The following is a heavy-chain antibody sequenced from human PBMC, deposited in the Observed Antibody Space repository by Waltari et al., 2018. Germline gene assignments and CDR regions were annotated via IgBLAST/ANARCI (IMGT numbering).Heavy chain of an antibody. CDR2: IKSKPDGGTT. CDR3: TTGFIPIVCGGDCYSEAADYYYYGMDV. J-gene: IGHJ6*02. Sequence: EVQLVESGGGLVKPGGSLRLSCAASGFTFSNAWMSWVRQAPGKGLDWVGRIKSKPDGGTTDYAAPVKGRFTISRDDSKNTLYLQMNSLKTEDTAVYYCTTGFIPIVCGGDCYSEAADYYYYGMDVWGQGTTVTVSS. CDR1: GFTFSNAW. D-gene: IGHD2-21*02. V-gene: IGHV3-15*01.